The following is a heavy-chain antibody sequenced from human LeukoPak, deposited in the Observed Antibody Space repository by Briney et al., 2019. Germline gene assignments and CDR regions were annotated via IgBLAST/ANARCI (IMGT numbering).Heavy chain of an antibody. J-gene: IGHJ4*02. Sequence: GGSLRLSCAASGFTFSSHRMNWARQAPGRGLEWVSSISSSSSYIYYADSVKGRFTISRDNSKNTLYLQMSSLRAEDTAVYYCAKETTVAGFYPYFDYWGQGTLVTVSS. D-gene: IGHD6-19*01. V-gene: IGHV3-21*04. CDR3: AKETTVAGFYPYFDY. CDR1: GFTFSSHR. CDR2: ISSSSSYI.